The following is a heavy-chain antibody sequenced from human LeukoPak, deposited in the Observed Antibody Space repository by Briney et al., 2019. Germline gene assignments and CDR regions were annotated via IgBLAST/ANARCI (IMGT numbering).Heavy chain of an antibody. D-gene: IGHD3-3*01. Sequence: PSETLSLTCTVSGGSISSYYWSWIRQPPGKGLEWIGYIYYSGSTNYNPSLKSRVTISVDTSKNQFSLKLSSVTAADTAVYYCARDNDFWSGYYPTDWYFDLWGRGTLVTVS. CDR1: GGSISSYY. J-gene: IGHJ2*01. V-gene: IGHV4-59*01. CDR3: ARDNDFWSGYYPTDWYFDL. CDR2: IYYSGST.